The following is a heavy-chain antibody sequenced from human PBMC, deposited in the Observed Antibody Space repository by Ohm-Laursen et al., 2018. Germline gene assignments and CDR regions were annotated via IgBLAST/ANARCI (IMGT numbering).Heavy chain of an antibody. Sequence: SLRLSCAASGFTFSSYEMNWVRQAPGKGLEWVSYISSSGSTIYYADSVKGRFTISRDNAKNSLYLQMNSLRAEDTAVYFCAKDTKGEIAVPYYWGQGTLVSVSS. D-gene: IGHD3-16*01. CDR3: AKDTKGEIAVPYY. V-gene: IGHV3-48*03. J-gene: IGHJ4*02. CDR2: ISSSGSTI. CDR1: GFTFSSYE.